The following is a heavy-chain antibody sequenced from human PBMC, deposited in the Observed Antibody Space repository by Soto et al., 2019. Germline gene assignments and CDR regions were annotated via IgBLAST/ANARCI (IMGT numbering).Heavy chain of an antibody. CDR1: GGSISSYY. V-gene: IGHV4-59*01. Sequence: SETLSLTCTVSGGSISSYYWSWIRQPPGKGLEWIGYIYYSGSTNYNPSLKSRVTISVDTSKNQFSLELSSVTAADTAVYYCARTTYYYDSSGYYYWGQGTLV. CDR2: IYYSGST. CDR3: ARTTYYYDSSGYYY. D-gene: IGHD3-22*01. J-gene: IGHJ4*02.